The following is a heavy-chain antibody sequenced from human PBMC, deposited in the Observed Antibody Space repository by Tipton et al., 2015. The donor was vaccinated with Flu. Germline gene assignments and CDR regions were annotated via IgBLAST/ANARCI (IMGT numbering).Heavy chain of an antibody. V-gene: IGHV3-7*01. CDR1: GFTLSNYW. Sequence: EASGFTLSNYWMTWVRQAPGKGLEWVANINQDGSQKHYVDSVKGRFTISRDNPVNSMYLQMNSLRADDTAVYYCVRAIYNSDNYSGQGTLVTVSS. CDR3: VRAIYNSDNY. D-gene: IGHD1-14*01. J-gene: IGHJ4*02. CDR2: INQDGSQK.